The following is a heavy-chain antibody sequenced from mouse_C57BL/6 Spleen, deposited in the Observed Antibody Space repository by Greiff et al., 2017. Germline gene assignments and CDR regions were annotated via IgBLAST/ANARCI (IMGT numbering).Heavy chain of an antibody. CDR1: GYTFTSYW. CDR3: ARCAGGYYALGD. Sequence: QVQLQQPGAELVRPGSSVKMSCKASGYTFTSYWMHWVKQRPIQGLEWIGNIDPSDSETHYNQNFKDKATLTVDKSSSTAYMQLSSLTSEDSAVYYCARCAGGYYALGDWGQGTSVTVAS. D-gene: IGHD1-1*02. CDR2: IDPSDSET. V-gene: IGHV1-52*01. J-gene: IGHJ4*01.